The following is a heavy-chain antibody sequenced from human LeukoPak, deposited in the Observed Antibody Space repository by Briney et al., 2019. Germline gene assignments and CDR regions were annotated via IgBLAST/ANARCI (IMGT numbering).Heavy chain of an antibody. V-gene: IGHV3-66*01. J-gene: IGHJ1*01. CDR3: ARDTDYYGSGRQGYFDR. CDR2: IFSGGET. D-gene: IGHD3-10*01. Sequence: GGSLRLSCAVSGCSISDNFMGWVRQTPGKGLELVSLIFSGGETYSADSVKGRFAISKDNSKNTPHLQMNSLRVEDTAMYYCARDTDYYGSGRQGYFDRWGQGTLVTVSS. CDR1: GCSISDNF.